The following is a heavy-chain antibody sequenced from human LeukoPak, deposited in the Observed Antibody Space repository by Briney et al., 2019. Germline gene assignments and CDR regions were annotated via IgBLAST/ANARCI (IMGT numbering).Heavy chain of an antibody. CDR3: AKEREPASVTFDY. CDR1: GFTFSSYG. CDR2: IRYDGSNK. D-gene: IGHD5-18*01. J-gene: IGHJ4*02. Sequence: GGSLRLSCTASGFTFSSYGMHWVRQAPGKGLEWVAFIRYDGSNKYYADSVKGRFTISRDNSKNTLYLQMNSLRAEDTAVYYCAKEREPASVTFDYWGQGTLVTVSS. V-gene: IGHV3-30*02.